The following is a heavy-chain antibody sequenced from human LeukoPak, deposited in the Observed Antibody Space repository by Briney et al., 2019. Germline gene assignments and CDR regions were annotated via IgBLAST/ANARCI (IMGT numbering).Heavy chain of an antibody. J-gene: IGHJ6*02. CDR3: ARDIIVEIVVVGNYYYGMDV. D-gene: IGHD2-2*03. Sequence: ASVKVSCTASGYTFTSYGISWVRQAPGQGLEWMGWISAYNGNTNYAQKLQGRVTMTTDTSTSTAYMELRSLRSDDTAVYYCARDIIVEIVVVGNYYYGMDVWGQGTTVTVSS. CDR1: GYTFTSYG. CDR2: ISAYNGNT. V-gene: IGHV1-18*01.